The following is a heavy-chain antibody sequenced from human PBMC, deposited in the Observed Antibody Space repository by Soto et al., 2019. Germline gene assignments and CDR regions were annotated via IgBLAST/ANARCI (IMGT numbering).Heavy chain of an antibody. CDR3: ARDHYGDYRDWYFDL. Sequence: QVQLQESGPGLVEPSQTLSLTCTVSGGSISSGGYYWSWIRQHPGKGLEWLGYIYYSGSTYYNPSLKSLVTISVDTSKDQYSLELSSVTAADTAVYYCARDHYGDYRDWYFDLWGRGTLFTVSS. V-gene: IGHV4-31*01. D-gene: IGHD4-17*01. CDR2: IYYSGST. CDR1: GGSISSGGYY. J-gene: IGHJ2*01.